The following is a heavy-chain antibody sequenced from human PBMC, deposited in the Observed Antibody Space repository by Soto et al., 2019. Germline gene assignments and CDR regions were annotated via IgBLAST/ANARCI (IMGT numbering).Heavy chain of an antibody. D-gene: IGHD6-13*01. CDR3: AKGGFIAAAFDPGP. CDR1: GFTFSSYA. Sequence: PGGSLRLSCAASGFTFSSYAMSWVRQAPGKGLEWVSAISGSGGSTYYADSVKGRFTISRDNSKNTPYLQMNSLRAEDTAVYYCAKGGFIAAAFDPGPWGQGTLVTVYS. CDR2: ISGSGGST. V-gene: IGHV3-23*01. J-gene: IGHJ5*02.